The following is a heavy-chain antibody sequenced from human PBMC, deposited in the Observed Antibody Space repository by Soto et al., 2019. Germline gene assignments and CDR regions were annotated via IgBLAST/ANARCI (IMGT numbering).Heavy chain of an antibody. Sequence: ELQLLESGGGFVQPGGSLRLSCTASGFGLSTYAISWVRQAPGKGLEWVSVISANSGNTDYADSVKGRFTISRDKSENTVFLQMNRLRAADTAVYYCALPSCGGDCYSPFDYWSQGTLVTVSS. J-gene: IGHJ4*02. D-gene: IGHD2-21*02. V-gene: IGHV3-23*01. CDR1: GFGLSTYA. CDR2: ISANSGNT. CDR3: ALPSCGGDCYSPFDY.